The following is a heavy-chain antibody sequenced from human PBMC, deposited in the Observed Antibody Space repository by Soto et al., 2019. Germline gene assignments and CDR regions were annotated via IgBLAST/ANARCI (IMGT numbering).Heavy chain of an antibody. Sequence: EVQLLESGGGLIQPGGSLRLSCEASGFTFGTYGMGWVRQAPGKGLEWVSTITGGNTYYAASVRGRFTISRDNYKHTLYLQMSSLRAADTALYYCAKDKERGGYDSDFDSWGQGTLVTVSS. J-gene: IGHJ4*02. CDR1: GFTFGTYG. CDR3: AKDKERGGYDSDFDS. V-gene: IGHV3-23*01. D-gene: IGHD3-3*01. CDR2: ITGGNT.